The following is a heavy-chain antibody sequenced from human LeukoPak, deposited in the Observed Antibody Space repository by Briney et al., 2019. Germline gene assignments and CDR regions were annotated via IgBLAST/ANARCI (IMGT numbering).Heavy chain of an antibody. V-gene: IGHV4-31*03. D-gene: IGHD3-10*01. CDR1: GGSISSGGYY. CDR3: TREPRDSYGSANYGFDY. CDR2: IYYSGST. J-gene: IGHJ4*02. Sequence: SQTLSLTCTVSGGSISSGGYYWSWIRQHPGKGLEWIGYIYYSGSTYYNPSLKSRVTISVDKSKNQFSLKLSSVTAADTAVYYCTREPRDSYGSANYGFDYWGQGTLVTVSS.